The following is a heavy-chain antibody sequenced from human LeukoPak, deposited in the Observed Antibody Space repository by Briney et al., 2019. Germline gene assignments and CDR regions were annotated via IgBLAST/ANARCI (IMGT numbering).Heavy chain of an antibody. Sequence: SVKISCKASGGTFSSYAISWVRQAPGQGLEWMGGIIPIFGTANYAQKFQGRVTITADESTSTAYMELSSLRSEDTAVYYCARDPYDYVWGSYRYTFDYWGQGTLVTVSS. CDR1: GGTFSSYA. D-gene: IGHD3-16*02. CDR2: IIPIFGTA. V-gene: IGHV1-69*13. CDR3: ARDPYDYVWGSYRYTFDY. J-gene: IGHJ4*02.